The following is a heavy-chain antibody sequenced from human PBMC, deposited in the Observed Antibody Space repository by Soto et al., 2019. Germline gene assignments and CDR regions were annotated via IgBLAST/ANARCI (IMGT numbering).Heavy chain of an antibody. J-gene: IGHJ4*02. D-gene: IGHD4-17*01. CDR1: GGTFSSYA. CDR2: IIPIFGTA. CDR3: AREGGDYGGNSDRYYFDY. V-gene: IGHV1-69*13. Sequence: ASVKVSCKASGGTFSSYAISWVRQAPGQGLEWMGGIIPIFGTANYAQKFQGRVTITADESTSTAYMELSSLRSEDTAVYYCAREGGDYGGNSDRYYFDYWGQGTLVTVSS.